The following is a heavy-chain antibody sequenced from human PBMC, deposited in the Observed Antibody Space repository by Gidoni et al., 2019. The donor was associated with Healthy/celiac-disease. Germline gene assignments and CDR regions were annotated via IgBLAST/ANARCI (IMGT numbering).Heavy chain of an antibody. CDR2: CVVGSGNT. J-gene: IGHJ3*02. V-gene: IGHV1-58*02. D-gene: IGHD2-15*01. CDR1: GFTFTSYA. Sequence: QMQLVQSGPEVQQPGSYVLVSCQASGFTFTSYAMQWVREARGHRLEWIGWCVVGSGNTNYAQKFQERVTITRDMSTSTAYMELSSLRSEDTAVYYCAADVAAADAFDIWGQGTMVTVSS. CDR3: AADVAAADAFDI.